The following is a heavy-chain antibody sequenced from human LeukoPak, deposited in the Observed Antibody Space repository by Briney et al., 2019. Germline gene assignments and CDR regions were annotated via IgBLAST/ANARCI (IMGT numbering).Heavy chain of an antibody. J-gene: IGHJ5*02. Sequence: PSETLSLTCTVSGGSISSSSYYWGWIRQPPGKGLEWIGSIYHSGSTYYNPSLKSRVTISVDTSKNQFSLKLSSVTAADTAVYYCARHDIVVVPAAIDPPSGGWFDPWGQGTLVTVSS. CDR3: ARHDIVVVPAAIDPPSGGWFDP. D-gene: IGHD2-2*01. CDR1: GGSISSSSYY. CDR2: IYHSGST. V-gene: IGHV4-39*01.